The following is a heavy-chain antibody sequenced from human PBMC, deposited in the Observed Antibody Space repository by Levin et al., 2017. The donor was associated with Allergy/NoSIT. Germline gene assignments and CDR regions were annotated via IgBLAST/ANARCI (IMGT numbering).Heavy chain of an antibody. Sequence: SQTLSLTCTVSGGSISSSSYYWGWIRQPPGKGLEWIGSIYYSGSTYYNPSLKSRVTISVDTSKNQFSLKLSSVTAADTAVYYCARHWGYYGSGRVGWFDPWGQGTLVTVSS. J-gene: IGHJ5*02. CDR3: ARHWGYYGSGRVGWFDP. CDR2: IYYSGST. D-gene: IGHD3-10*01. V-gene: IGHV4-39*01. CDR1: GGSISSSSYY.